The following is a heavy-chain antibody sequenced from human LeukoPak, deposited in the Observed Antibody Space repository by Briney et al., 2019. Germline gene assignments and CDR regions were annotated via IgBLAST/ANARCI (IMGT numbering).Heavy chain of an antibody. CDR3: ARAAVATADAFDI. CDR2: IYHSGST. V-gene: IGHV4-30-2*01. D-gene: IGHD6-19*01. CDR1: GGSISSGGYS. J-gene: IGHJ3*02. Sequence: SQTLSLTCAVSGGSISSGGYSWSWIRQPPGKGLEWIGYIYHSGSTYHNPSLKSRVTISVDRYKNQFSLKLSSVTAADTAVYYCARAAVATADAFDIWGQGTMVTASS.